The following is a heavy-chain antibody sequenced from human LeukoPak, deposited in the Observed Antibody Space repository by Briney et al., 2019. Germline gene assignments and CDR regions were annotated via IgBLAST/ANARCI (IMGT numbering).Heavy chain of an antibody. CDR3: ARDLPGYNYYYMDV. D-gene: IGHD3-16*02. Sequence: GGSLRLSCAASEFSVGSNYMTWVRQAPGKGLEWVSLIYSGGSTYYADSVKGRFTISRDNSKNTLYLQMNSLRAEDTAVYYCARDLPGYNYYYMDVWGKGTTVTVSS. V-gene: IGHV3-66*01. CDR1: EFSVGSNY. CDR2: IYSGGST. J-gene: IGHJ6*03.